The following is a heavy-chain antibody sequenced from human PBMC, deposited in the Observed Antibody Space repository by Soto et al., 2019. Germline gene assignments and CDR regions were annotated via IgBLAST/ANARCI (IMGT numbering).Heavy chain of an antibody. Sequence: QVQLQESGPGLVKPSQTLSLTCTVSGGSISSGGYYWSWIRQHPGKGLEWIGYIYYSGSTYYNPSIKSQVSTSVDTSKNQVSLKLSSVTAANTGVYYCARARHYWFDPGGQGTLITFSS. V-gene: IGHV4-31*01. CDR1: GGSISSGGYY. D-gene: IGHD1-1*01. CDR2: IYYSGST. CDR3: ARARHYWFDP. J-gene: IGHJ5*02.